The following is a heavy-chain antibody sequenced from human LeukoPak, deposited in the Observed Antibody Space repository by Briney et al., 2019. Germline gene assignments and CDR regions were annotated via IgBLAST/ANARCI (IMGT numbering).Heavy chain of an antibody. D-gene: IGHD2-2*01. Sequence: KPSETLSLTCTVSGGSISSYYWSWIRQPPGKGLEWIGYIYYSGSTNYNPSLKSRVTISVDTSKNQFSLKLSSVTAADTAAYYCARGVRYCSSTSCPYYYYYYMDVRGKGTTVTVSS. J-gene: IGHJ6*03. CDR3: ARGVRYCSSTSCPYYYYYYMDV. V-gene: IGHV4-59*01. CDR2: IYYSGST. CDR1: GGSISSYY.